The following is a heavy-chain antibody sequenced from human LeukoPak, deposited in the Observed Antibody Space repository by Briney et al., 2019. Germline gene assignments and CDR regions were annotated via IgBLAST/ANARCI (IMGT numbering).Heavy chain of an antibody. D-gene: IGHD5-18*01. J-gene: IGHJ4*02. CDR3: TTQGYSYGSKFEY. CDR2: TRNKANSYTT. CDR1: GFTFSDHY. V-gene: IGHV3-72*01. Sequence: GGSLRLSCAASGFTFSDHYMDWVRQAPGKGLEWVGRTRNKANSYTTEYAASVKGRFTISRDDSKNSLYLQMNSLKSEDTAVYYCTTQGYSYGSKFEYWGQGTLVTVSS.